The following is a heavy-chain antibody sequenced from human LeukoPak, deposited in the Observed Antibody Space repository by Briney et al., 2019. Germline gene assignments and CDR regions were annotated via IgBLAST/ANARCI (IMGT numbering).Heavy chain of an antibody. V-gene: IGHV3-30*03. D-gene: IGHD6-13*01. J-gene: IGHJ4*02. CDR1: GFTFSSYG. CDR2: ISYDGSIK. CDR3: ASGAEYKLWGRRIAASHY. Sequence: GGSLRLSCAASGFTFSSYGMHWGRQAPGKVLEWVTFISYDGSIKYYGDSVKGRFTISRDNSKNTLYLQMNSLRAEDTAVYYCASGAEYKLWGRRIAASHYWGQGTLVTVSS.